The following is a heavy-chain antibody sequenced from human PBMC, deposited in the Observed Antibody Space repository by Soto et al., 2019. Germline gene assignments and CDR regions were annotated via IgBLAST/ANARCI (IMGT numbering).Heavy chain of an antibody. V-gene: IGHV3-30-3*01. CDR3: AREGEYCSGGSCTYFAY. CDR1: GFTFTNYA. Sequence: QVQLVESGGGVVQPGRSLRLSCAASGFTFTNYAMYWVRQDPGKGLVWMGYVSYDGAHKFYADSVKGRFTISRDNSKNTLFLQMNSLRAEDTAVYYCAREGEYCSGGSCTYFAYWGQGTLFTVSS. D-gene: IGHD2-15*01. J-gene: IGHJ4*02. CDR2: VSYDGAHK.